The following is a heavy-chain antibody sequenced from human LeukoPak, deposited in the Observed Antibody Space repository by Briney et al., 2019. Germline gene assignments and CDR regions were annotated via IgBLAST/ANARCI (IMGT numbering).Heavy chain of an antibody. CDR2: ISDSSGRT. V-gene: IGHV3-23*01. CDR3: AKRGVVIRVILVGFHKEFYYFDS. D-gene: IGHD3-10*01. Sequence: GGSLRLSCAVSGITLSNYGMSWVRQAPGKGLEWVAGISDSSGRTNYADSVQGRFTIARDNSKNTLYLQMNSLRAEDTAVYFCAKRGVVIRVILVGFHKEFYYFDSWGQGALVTVSS. J-gene: IGHJ4*02. CDR1: GITLSNYG.